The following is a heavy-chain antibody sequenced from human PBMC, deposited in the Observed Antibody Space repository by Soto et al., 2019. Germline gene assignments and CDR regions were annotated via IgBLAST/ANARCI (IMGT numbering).Heavy chain of an antibody. J-gene: IGHJ4*02. Sequence: GGSLRLSCAASGFTFSNYVMSWVRQAPGKGLEWVSSISGSGDNTYYADSVKGRFTISRDNSKNTLYLQMNSLRAEDTAVYYCAKGIVATPLYYFDYWGQGTLVTVSS. CDR2: ISGSGDNT. CDR1: GFTFSNYV. V-gene: IGHV3-23*01. D-gene: IGHD5-12*01. CDR3: AKGIVATPLYYFDY.